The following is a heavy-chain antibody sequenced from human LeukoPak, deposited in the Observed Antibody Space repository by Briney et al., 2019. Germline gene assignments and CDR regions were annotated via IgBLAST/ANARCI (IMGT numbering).Heavy chain of an antibody. CDR3: ARAVGMATEYFDY. V-gene: IGHV4-39*07. J-gene: IGHJ4*02. CDR2: IYYSGST. Sequence: ASETLSLTCTVSGGSISSSSYYWGWIRQPPGKGLEWIGSIYYSGSTYYNPSLKSRVTISVDTSKNQFSLKLSSVTAADTAVYYCARAVGMATEYFDYWGQGTLVTVSS. CDR1: GGSISSSSYY. D-gene: IGHD1-14*01.